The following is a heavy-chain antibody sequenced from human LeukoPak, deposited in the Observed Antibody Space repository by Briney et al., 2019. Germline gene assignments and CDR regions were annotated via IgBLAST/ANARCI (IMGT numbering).Heavy chain of an antibody. Sequence: ASVKVSCKASGYTFTSYGISWVRQAPGQGLEWMGWISTYNGNTNYAQKLQGRVTMTTDTSTSTAYMELRSLRSDDTAVYYCARTQLGGDAFDIWGQGTMVTVSS. CDR2: ISTYNGNT. CDR1: GYTFTSYG. J-gene: IGHJ3*02. CDR3: ARTQLGGDAFDI. D-gene: IGHD2-2*01. V-gene: IGHV1-18*01.